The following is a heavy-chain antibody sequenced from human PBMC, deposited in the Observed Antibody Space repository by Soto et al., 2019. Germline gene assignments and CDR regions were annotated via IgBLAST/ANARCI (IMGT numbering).Heavy chain of an antibody. Sequence: PGGSLRLSCAASGFTFSSYGMHWVRQAPGKGLEWVAVISYDGSNKYYADSVKGRFTISRDNSKNTLYLQMNSLRAEDTAVYYCAKARVVTTPLGFDYWGQGTLVTVSS. CDR1: GFTFSSYG. J-gene: IGHJ4*02. D-gene: IGHD4-4*01. CDR3: AKARVVTTPLGFDY. V-gene: IGHV3-30*18. CDR2: ISYDGSNK.